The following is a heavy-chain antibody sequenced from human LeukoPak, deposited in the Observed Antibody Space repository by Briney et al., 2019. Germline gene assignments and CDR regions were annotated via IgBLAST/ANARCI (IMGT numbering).Heavy chain of an antibody. CDR2: ISAYNGNT. J-gene: IGHJ4*02. D-gene: IGHD1-14*01. CDR1: GYTFTSYG. Sequence: ASVKVSCKASGYTFTSYGISWVRQAPGQGLEWMGWISAYNGNTNYAQKLQGRVTMTRDTSISTAYMELSRLRSDDTAVYYCARESLSGTRPFDYWGQGTLVTVSS. CDR3: ARESLSGTRPFDY. V-gene: IGHV1-18*01.